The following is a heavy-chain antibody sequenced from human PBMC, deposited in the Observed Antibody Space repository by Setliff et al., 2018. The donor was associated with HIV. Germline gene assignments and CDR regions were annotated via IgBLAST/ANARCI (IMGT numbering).Heavy chain of an antibody. J-gene: IGHJ5*02. CDR2: INPSGNT. D-gene: IGHD5-18*01. V-gene: IGHV4-34*01. Sequence: SDTLSLTCAVYGESFSGCYWTWIRQSPKKGLEWIGDINPSGNTNYNPSLKSRLTISGDTSKNQFSLNLSSVTAADTAVYYCARSGPNKWIHLYHWAQGALVTVSS. CDR1: GESFSGCY. CDR3: ARSGPNKWIHLYH.